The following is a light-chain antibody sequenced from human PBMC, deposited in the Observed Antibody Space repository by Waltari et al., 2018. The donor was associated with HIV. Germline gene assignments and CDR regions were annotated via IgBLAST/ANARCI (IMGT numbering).Light chain of an antibody. J-gene: IGKJ4*01. V-gene: IGKV3-20*01. CDR3: QLYDSSPPGT. CDR1: QSVSNNY. CDR2: GTS. Sequence: EVVLTQSPRTLSLSPGERATLSCRATQSVSNNYLAWYQQKPGQAPRLLIYGTSTRATGIPERFSGSGSGTDFSLTIRRLEPEDFAVYYCQLYDSSPPGTFGGGTKVEI.